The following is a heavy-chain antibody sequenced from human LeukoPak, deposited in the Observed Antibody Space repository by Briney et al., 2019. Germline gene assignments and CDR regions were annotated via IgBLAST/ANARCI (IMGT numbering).Heavy chain of an antibody. CDR2: ISGSGGST. Sequence: GGSLRLSCAASGFTVSSNYMSWVRQAPGKGLEWVSAISGSGGSTYYADSVKGRFTISRDNAKNSLYLQMSNLRAEDTAVYFCARGGGLDVWGQGATVTVSS. J-gene: IGHJ6*02. CDR3: ARGGGLDV. V-gene: IGHV3-53*03. CDR1: GFTVSSNY.